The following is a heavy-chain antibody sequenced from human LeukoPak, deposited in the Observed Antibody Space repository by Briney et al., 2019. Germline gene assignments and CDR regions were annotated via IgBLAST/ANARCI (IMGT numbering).Heavy chain of an antibody. J-gene: IGHJ4*02. CDR3: ARGIAAAGLDY. CDR2: IWYDGSNK. D-gene: IGHD6-13*01. Sequence: GGSLRLSYAASGFTFSSYGMHWVRQAPGKGLEWVAVIWYDGSNKYYADSVKGRFTISRDNSKNTLYLQMNSLRAEDTAVYYCARGIAAAGLDYWGQGTLVTVSS. CDR1: GFTFSSYG. V-gene: IGHV3-33*01.